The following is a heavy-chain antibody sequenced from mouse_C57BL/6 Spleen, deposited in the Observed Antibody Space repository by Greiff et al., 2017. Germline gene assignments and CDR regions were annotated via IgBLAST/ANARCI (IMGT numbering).Heavy chain of an antibody. V-gene: IGHV2-5*01. CDR2: IWRGGST. CDR3: ANNPNWDVAMDY. D-gene: IGHD4-1*01. J-gene: IGHJ4*01. Sequence: VQLQESGPGLVQPSQRLSITCTVSGFSLTSYGVNWVRQSPGKGLEWLGVIWRGGSTDYNAAFMSRLSITKDNSKSQVFFKMNSLQADDTAIYYCANNPNWDVAMDYWGQGTSVTVSS. CDR1: GFSLTSYG.